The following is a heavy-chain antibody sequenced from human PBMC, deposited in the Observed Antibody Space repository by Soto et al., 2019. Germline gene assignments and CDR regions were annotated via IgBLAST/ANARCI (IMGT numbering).Heavy chain of an antibody. CDR1: GYTFPGYY. D-gene: IGHD3-10*01. V-gene: IGHV1-2*04. J-gene: IGHJ6*02. Sequence: ASVKVSCKASGYTFPGYYMHWVRQAPGQGLEWMGWINPNSGGTNYAQKFQGWVTMTRDTSISTAYMELSRLRSDDTAVYYCARGNMVRYYYYGMDVWGQGTTVTVSS. CDR3: ARGNMVRYYYYGMDV. CDR2: INPNSGGT.